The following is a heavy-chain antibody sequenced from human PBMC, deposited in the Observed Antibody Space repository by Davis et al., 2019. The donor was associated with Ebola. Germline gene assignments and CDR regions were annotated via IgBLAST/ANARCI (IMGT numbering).Heavy chain of an antibody. CDR3: AKRVEWQWLVRKDFDY. CDR1: GFTFSSYA. V-gene: IGHV3-23*01. D-gene: IGHD6-19*01. CDR2: ISGSGGST. Sequence: GDSLNISCAASGFTFSSYAMSWVRQAPGKGLEWVSAISGSGGSTYYADSVKGRFTISRDNSKNTLYLQMNSLRAEDTAVYYCAKRVEWQWLVRKDFDYWGQGTLVTVSS. J-gene: IGHJ4*02.